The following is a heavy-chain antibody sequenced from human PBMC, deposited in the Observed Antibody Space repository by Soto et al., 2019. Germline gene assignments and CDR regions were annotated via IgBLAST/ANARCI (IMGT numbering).Heavy chain of an antibody. V-gene: IGHV4-31*03. CDR3: ARGGWSDNWFVP. D-gene: IGHD6-19*01. J-gene: IGHJ5*02. Sequence: QVQLQESGPGLVRPSETLSLTCTVSGGSITSGGYYWGWIRQHPGKGLEWIGHIYYSGSTSYNPSLKSGVSMSADTSKNQFSMKLSSVTAADTAVYYCARGGWSDNWFVPWGQGTLVTVSS. CDR2: IYYSGST. CDR1: GGSITSGGYY.